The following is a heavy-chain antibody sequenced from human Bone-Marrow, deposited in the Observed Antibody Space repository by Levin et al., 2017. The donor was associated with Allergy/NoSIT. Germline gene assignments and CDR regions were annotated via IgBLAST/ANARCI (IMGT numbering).Heavy chain of an antibody. V-gene: IGHV4-38-2*01. CDR2: IYHSGST. Sequence: SETLSLTCAVSGYSISSGYYWGWIRQPPGKGLEWIGSIYHSGSTYYNPSLKSRVTISVDTSKNQFSLKLSSVTAADTAVYYCARAAEYYYDSSGYSGPSWFDPWGQGTLVTVSS. CDR1: GYSISSGYY. D-gene: IGHD3-22*01. CDR3: ARAAEYYYDSSGYSGPSWFDP. J-gene: IGHJ5*02.